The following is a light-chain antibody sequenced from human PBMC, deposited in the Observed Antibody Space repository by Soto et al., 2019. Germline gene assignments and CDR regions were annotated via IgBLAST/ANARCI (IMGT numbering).Light chain of an antibody. CDR3: QSYDGTLSGWV. CDR2: GTT. V-gene: IGLV1-40*01. J-gene: IGLJ3*02. CDR1: SSNIGAGYD. Sequence: QSVLTQPPSVSGAPGQRVTISCTGSSSNIGAGYDVHWYQQLPGTAPKLIIYGTTNRPSGVPDRFSGSKSGTSASLAITGLQAEDEADYYCQSYDGTLSGWVFGGGTKVTVL.